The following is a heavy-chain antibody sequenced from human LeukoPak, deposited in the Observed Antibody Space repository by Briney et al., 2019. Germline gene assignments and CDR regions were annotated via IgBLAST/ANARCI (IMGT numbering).Heavy chain of an antibody. D-gene: IGHD4-17*01. CDR1: GGSISSYY. Sequence: SETLSLTCTVSGGSISSYYWSWIRQPPGKGLEWIGSIYYSGNTYYNASLKSQVSISIDTSKNQFSLKLTSVTAADTAVYYCARGRGMTTVTTYSRYFQHWGQGTLVTVSS. J-gene: IGHJ1*01. V-gene: IGHV4-59*04. CDR3: ARGRGMTTVTTYSRYFQH. CDR2: IYYSGNT.